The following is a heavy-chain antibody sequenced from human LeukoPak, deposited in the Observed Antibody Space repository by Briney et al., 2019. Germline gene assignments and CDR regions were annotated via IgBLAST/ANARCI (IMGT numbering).Heavy chain of an antibody. CDR3: ARDAGNSGYGCDL. Sequence: GGSLRLCCAASGFIFSQYSMNWVRQAPGKGLEWVSHLRSSSETFYADSVKGRFTISRDNARNLMYLQMNNLRGEDTAIYYCARDAGNSGYGCDLWGQGTLVTVSS. CDR1: GFIFSQYS. V-gene: IGHV3-48*01. CDR2: LRSSSET. J-gene: IGHJ5*02. D-gene: IGHD5-12*01.